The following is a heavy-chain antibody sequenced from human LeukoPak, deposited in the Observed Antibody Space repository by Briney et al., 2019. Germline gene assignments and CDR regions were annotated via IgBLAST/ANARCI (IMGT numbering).Heavy chain of an antibody. D-gene: IGHD5-24*01. V-gene: IGHV3-7*01. J-gene: IGHJ3*02. Sequence: QTGGSLRLSCAASGFIFRSYWMTWVRQAPGKGLEWVANIKQDGSEKYYLDSMKGRLTISRDNAKNSLYLQVNSLRVEDTAVYYCARGSIDGYNLIDAFDIWGQGTMVTVSS. CDR3: ARGSIDGYNLIDAFDI. CDR1: GFIFRSYW. CDR2: IKQDGSEK.